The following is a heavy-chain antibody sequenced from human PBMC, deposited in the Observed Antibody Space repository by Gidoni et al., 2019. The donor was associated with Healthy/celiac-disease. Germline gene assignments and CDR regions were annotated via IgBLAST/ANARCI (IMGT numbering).Heavy chain of an antibody. J-gene: IGHJ6*03. CDR2: ISYDGSNK. CDR1: GFTFSSYG. CDR3: AKAYQLLSGSYYYYMDV. Sequence: QVQLVESGGGVVQPGRSLRLSCAAPGFTFSSYGMHWVRQAPGKGLEWVAVISYDGSNKYYADSVKGRFTISRDNSKNTLYLQMNSLRAEDTAVYYCAKAYQLLSGSYYYYMDVWGKGTTVTVSS. V-gene: IGHV3-30*18. D-gene: IGHD2-2*01.